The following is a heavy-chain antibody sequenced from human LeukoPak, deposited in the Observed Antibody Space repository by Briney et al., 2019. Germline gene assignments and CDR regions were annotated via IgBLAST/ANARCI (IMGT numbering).Heavy chain of an antibody. CDR2: IYYSGST. CDR1: GGSISSSTYY. D-gene: IGHD5-12*01. Sequence: SETLSLTCTVSGGSISSSTYYWGWIRQPPGKGLEWIGSIYYSGSTYYTPSLKSRITISVDTSKDQFSLNLNSVTAADTAVYYCTRHSKPWSGGSDGFDYWGQGTLVTVSS. J-gene: IGHJ4*02. V-gene: IGHV4-39*01. CDR3: TRHSKPWSGGSDGFDY.